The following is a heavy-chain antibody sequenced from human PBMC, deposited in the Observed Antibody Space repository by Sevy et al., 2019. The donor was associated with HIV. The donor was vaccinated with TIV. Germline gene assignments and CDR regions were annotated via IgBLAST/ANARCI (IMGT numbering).Heavy chain of an antibody. D-gene: IGHD2-2*01. CDR2: IKRDGSER. J-gene: IGHJ6*02. CDR1: GFTFSNHW. V-gene: IGHV3-7*03. Sequence: GGSLRLSCAASGFTFSNHWMTWVRQAPGKGLEWVANIKRDGSERYYVASVKGRFTISRDNAKNSLYLQMNSLRADDTAVYYCARDCSSTTCLWGLDVWGQGTTVIVSS. CDR3: ARDCSSTTCLWGLDV.